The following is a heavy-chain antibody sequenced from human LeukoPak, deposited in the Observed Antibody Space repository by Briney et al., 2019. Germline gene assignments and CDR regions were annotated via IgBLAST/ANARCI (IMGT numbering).Heavy chain of an antibody. V-gene: IGHV3-7*02. CDR1: GFTFSSSW. Sequence: PGGSLRLSCAPSGFTFSSSWMSWVRQAPGIGLEWVANIKEDGSDKYYVDSVKGRFTISRDNAKNSLYLHMNSLRAEDTAVYYCARSRAHAFDIWGQGTMVTVSS. D-gene: IGHD1-26*01. CDR2: IKEDGSDK. J-gene: IGHJ3*02. CDR3: ARSRAHAFDI.